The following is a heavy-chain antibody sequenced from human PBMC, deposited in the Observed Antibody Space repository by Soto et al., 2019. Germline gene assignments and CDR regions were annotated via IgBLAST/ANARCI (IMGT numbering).Heavy chain of an antibody. V-gene: IGHV4-4*07. CDR2: IYTSGST. CDR1: GGSISSYY. J-gene: IGHJ3*02. Sequence: PSETLSLTCTVSGGSISSYYWSWIRQPAGKGLEWIGRIYTSGSTNYNPSLKSRVTMSVDTSKNQFSLKLSSVAAADTAVYYCARGNVYSSSWYRDGGDAFDIWGQGTMVT. D-gene: IGHD6-13*01. CDR3: ARGNVYSSSWYRDGGDAFDI.